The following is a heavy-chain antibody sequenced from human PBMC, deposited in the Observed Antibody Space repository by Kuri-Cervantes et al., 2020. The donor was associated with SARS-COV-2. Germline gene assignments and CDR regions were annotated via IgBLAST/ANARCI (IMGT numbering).Heavy chain of an antibody. CDR3: ARGGPRITRVRGLPGWFDP. J-gene: IGHJ5*02. CDR1: GGSISSYY. D-gene: IGHD3-10*01. Sequence: LRLSCNVSGGSISSYYWSWIRQPPGKGLEWIGYIYYSGSTNYNPTLKSRVTISVDTSKNQFSLKLSSVTAADTDVYYCARGGPRITRVRGLPGWFDPWGQGTLVTVSS. V-gene: IGHV4-59*01. CDR2: IYYSGST.